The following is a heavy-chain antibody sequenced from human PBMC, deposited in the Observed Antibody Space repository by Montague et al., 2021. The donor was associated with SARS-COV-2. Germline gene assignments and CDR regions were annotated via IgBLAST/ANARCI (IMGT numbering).Heavy chain of an antibody. CDR2: ISSSSSYI. D-gene: IGHD5-18*01. Sequence: SLRLSFSASGFTFSNYNMNWVRQAPGRGLEWVSSISSSSSYIYYADSVKGRFTISRDNAKNSLYLQMNSLRAEDTAVYYCARDFDTAMKWCLDSWGQGILVTVSS. CDR1: GFTFSNYN. CDR3: ARDFDTAMKWCLDS. J-gene: IGHJ4*02. V-gene: IGHV3-21*01.